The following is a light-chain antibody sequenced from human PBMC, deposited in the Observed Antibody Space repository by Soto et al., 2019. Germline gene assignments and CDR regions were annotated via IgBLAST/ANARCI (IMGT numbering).Light chain of an antibody. V-gene: IGLV2-18*02. CDR3: SSFTSSNTYV. Sequence: QSVLTQPPSVSGSPGQSVAISCTGTSSDIGAYNRVSWYQQPPGTAPKLMIYDVNIRPSGVPDRFSGSKSGNTASLTISGLQADDEADYYCSSFTSSNTYVFGTGTKVTVL. CDR1: SSDIGAYNR. J-gene: IGLJ1*01. CDR2: DVN.